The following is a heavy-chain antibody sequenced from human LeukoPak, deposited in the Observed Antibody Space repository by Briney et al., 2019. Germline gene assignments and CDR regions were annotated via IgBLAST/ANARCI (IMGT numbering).Heavy chain of an antibody. CDR3: AKGSYGYTGFDY. CDR2: IRADAVTT. Sequence: GGSLRLSCATSGFIFSHHGMNWVRQAPGKGLEWVSGIRADAVTTYYADSVKGRFIISRDNSKNTVYLQMNSLSAEDAAVYYCAKGSYGYTGFDYWGQETLVTVSS. J-gene: IGHJ4*02. V-gene: IGHV3-23*01. CDR1: GFIFSHHG. D-gene: IGHD5-18*01.